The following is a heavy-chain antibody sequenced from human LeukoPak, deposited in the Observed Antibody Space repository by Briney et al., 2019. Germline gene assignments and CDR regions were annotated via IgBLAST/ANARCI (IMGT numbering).Heavy chain of an antibody. J-gene: IGHJ4*02. V-gene: IGHV4-59*01. Sequence: SETLSLTCTVSGGSISSYCWSWIRQPPGKGLEWIGYIYYSGSTNYNPSLKSRVTISVDTSKNQFSLKLSSVTAADTAVYYCARVVYYDSSGYGDFDYWGQGTLVTVSS. D-gene: IGHD3-22*01. CDR2: IYYSGST. CDR1: GGSISSYC. CDR3: ARVVYYDSSGYGDFDY.